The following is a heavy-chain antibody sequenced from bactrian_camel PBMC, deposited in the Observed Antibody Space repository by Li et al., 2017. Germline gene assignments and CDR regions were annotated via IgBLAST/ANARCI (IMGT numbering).Heavy chain of an antibody. J-gene: IGHJ4*01. Sequence: VQLVESGGGLVQPGGSLRLSCATSGFTLASSGMNWVRQAPGKGLEWVSSIYADGSRTDYRTSVKGRFTISRDNAKNTLHLQMNSLKPEDTAVYYCAATERVWAYNYWGQGTQVTVS. V-gene: IGHV3S6*01. CDR2: IYADGSRT. D-gene: IGHD4*01. CDR3: AATERVWAYNY. CDR1: GFTLASSG.